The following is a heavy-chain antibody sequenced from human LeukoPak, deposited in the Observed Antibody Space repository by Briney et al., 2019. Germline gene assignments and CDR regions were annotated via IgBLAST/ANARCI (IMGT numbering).Heavy chain of an antibody. Sequence: SVKVSCKASGGTFSSYAISWARQAPGQGLEWMGGIIPIFGTANYAQKFQGRVTITTDESTSTAYMELSSLRSEDTAVYYCATDPGGGVATIVDYWGQGTLVTVSS. CDR2: IIPIFGTA. D-gene: IGHD5-12*01. V-gene: IGHV1-69*05. J-gene: IGHJ4*02. CDR3: ATDPGGGVATIVDY. CDR1: GGTFSSYA.